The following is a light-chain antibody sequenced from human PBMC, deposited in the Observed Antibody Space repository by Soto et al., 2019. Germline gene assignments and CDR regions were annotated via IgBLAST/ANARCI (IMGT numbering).Light chain of an antibody. V-gene: IGKV3-20*01. CDR1: QSVSSTY. CDR2: GAS. J-gene: IGKJ4*01. CDR3: NQYGRSPP. Sequence: EIVLTQSPGTLSLSPGERATLSCRASQSVSSTYLAWYQQKPGQAPRLLIYGASSRATGIPDRFSGSGSGTDFTLSISRLEPEDFAVYYCNQYGRSPPFGGGTKVEIK.